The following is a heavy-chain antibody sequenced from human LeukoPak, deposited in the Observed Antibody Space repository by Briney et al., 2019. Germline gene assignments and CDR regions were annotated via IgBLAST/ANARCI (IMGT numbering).Heavy chain of an antibody. J-gene: IGHJ4*02. CDR2: IYSDGGT. Sequence: HPGGSLRLSCAASGFSVSDYYMNWVRQAPGKGLEWVSFIYSDGGTYYADSVKGRFTISRDNSRNTLYLQMNSLRVEDTAVYYCARDDIPVIWGQGTLVTVSS. V-gene: IGHV3-53*01. D-gene: IGHD2-15*01. CDR3: ARDDIPVI. CDR1: GFSVSDYY.